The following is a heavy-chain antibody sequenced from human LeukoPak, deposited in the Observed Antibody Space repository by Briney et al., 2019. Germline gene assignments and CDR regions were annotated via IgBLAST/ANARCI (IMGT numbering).Heavy chain of an antibody. CDR2: INHSGST. CDR1: GGSFSGYY. CDR3: ARGLSGSDAFDI. Sequence: SVTLSLTCAVYGGSFSGYYWSWIRQPPGKGLEWIGEINHSGSTNYNPSLKSRVTISVDTSKNQFSLKLSSVTAADTAVYYCARGLSGSDAFDIWGQGTMVTVSS. J-gene: IGHJ3*02. V-gene: IGHV4-34*01. D-gene: IGHD3-22*01.